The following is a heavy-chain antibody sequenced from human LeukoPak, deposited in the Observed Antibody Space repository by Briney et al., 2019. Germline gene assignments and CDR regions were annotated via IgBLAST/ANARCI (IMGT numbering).Heavy chain of an antibody. Sequence: PSETLSLTCTVSGGSISSSSYYWGWIRQPPGKGLEWIGSIYYSGSTYYNPSLKSRVTISVDTSKSQFSLKLSSVTAADTAVYYCARQIEQQLVFFDYWGQGTLVTVSS. CDR1: GGSISSSSYY. V-gene: IGHV4-39*01. D-gene: IGHD6-13*01. J-gene: IGHJ4*02. CDR3: ARQIEQQLVFFDY. CDR2: IYYSGST.